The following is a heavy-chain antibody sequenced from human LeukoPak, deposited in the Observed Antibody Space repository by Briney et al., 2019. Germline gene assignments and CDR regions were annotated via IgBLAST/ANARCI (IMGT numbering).Heavy chain of an antibody. CDR3: ARPAIDRGWFDP. Sequence: GASVKVSCKASGGTFSSYAISWVRQAPGRGLEWMGGIIPIFGTANYAQKFQGRVTITADKSTSTAYMELSSLRSEDTAVYYCARPAIDRGWFDPWGQGTLVAVSS. D-gene: IGHD3-22*01. V-gene: IGHV1-69*06. CDR1: GGTFSSYA. CDR2: IIPIFGTA. J-gene: IGHJ5*02.